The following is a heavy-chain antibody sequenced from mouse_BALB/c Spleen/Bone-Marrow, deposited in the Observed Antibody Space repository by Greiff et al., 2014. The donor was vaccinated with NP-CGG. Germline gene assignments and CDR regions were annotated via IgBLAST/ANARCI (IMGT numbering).Heavy chain of an antibody. CDR2: IDPANGNT. CDR1: GFNIKDTY. Sequence: VQLQQSGAELVKPGASVKLSCTASGFNIKDTYMHWVKQRPEQGLEWIGRIDPANGNTKYDPKFQGKATITADTSSNTAYLQLRSLTAEDTAVYYWARLDLFAYWGQGTLVTVSA. J-gene: IGHJ3*01. V-gene: IGHV14-3*02. CDR3: ARLDLFAY.